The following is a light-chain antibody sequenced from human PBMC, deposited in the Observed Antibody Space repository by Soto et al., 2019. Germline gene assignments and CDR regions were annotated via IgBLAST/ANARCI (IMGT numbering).Light chain of an antibody. CDR2: AAS. CDR1: QSINTY. Sequence: DIQMTQSPSSLSASVGDRVTITCRASQSINTYLNWYQQKPGKAPKLLIYAASNLQSGVPSRFSGSGSGTDFTLTISSLQPEDFATYYCQQSYSTPQTFDHGTKVEVK. J-gene: IGKJ1*01. V-gene: IGKV1-39*01. CDR3: QQSYSTPQT.